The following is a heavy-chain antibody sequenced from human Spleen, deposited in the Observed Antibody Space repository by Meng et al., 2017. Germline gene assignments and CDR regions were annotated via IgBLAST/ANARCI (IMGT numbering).Heavy chain of an antibody. CDR3: ARRWYYDSSGYSYYLDY. D-gene: IGHD3-22*01. V-gene: IGHV5-51*01. Sequence: GESLKISCQGSRNSFSNYWIDWVRQMPGKGLEWMGIIYPGDSDTRYSPSFQGQVTISADKSISTAYLQWSSLKASDTAMYYCARRWYYDSSGYSYYLDYWGQGTLVTVSS. J-gene: IGHJ4*02. CDR1: RNSFSNYW. CDR2: IYPGDSDT.